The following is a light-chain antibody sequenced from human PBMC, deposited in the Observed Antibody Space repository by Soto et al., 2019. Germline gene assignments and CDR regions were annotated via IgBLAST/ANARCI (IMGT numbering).Light chain of an antibody. CDR2: DAS. V-gene: IGKV3-11*01. CDR3: QQRSNWPT. Sequence: EIVLTQSPATLSVSPGERATLSCRASQSVSSNLAWYQQKPGQAPRLLIYDASTRATGIPARFSGSGSGTDFTLTISSLEPEDFAVYYCQQRSNWPTFGPGTKVDI. CDR1: QSVSSN. J-gene: IGKJ3*01.